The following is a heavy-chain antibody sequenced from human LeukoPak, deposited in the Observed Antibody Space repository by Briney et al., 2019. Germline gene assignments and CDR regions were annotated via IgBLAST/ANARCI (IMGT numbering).Heavy chain of an antibody. CDR3: ARADDYGDYIGVYYYGMDV. V-gene: IGHV1-2*02. D-gene: IGHD4-17*01. CDR2: INPNSGGT. J-gene: IGHJ6*02. Sequence: ASVKVSCKASGYTFTGYYMHWVRQAPGQGLEWMGWINPNSGGTNCAQKFQGRVTMTRDTSISTAYMELSRLRSGDTAVYHCARADDYGDYIGVYYYGMDVWGQGTTVTVSS. CDR1: GYTFTGYY.